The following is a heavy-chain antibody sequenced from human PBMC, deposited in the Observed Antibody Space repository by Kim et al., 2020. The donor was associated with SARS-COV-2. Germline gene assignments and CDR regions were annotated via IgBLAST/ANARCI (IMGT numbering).Heavy chain of an antibody. CDR3: AREGPTVVFDY. D-gene: IGHD4-17*01. CDR2: T. J-gene: IGHJ4*02. V-gene: IGHV3-66*01. Sequence: TYYADHREGRVSIARENAKNTFDLQMNSLRAEDTAVYYWAREGPTVVFDYWGQGTLVTVSS.